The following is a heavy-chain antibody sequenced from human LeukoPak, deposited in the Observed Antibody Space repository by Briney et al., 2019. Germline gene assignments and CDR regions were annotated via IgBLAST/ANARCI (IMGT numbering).Heavy chain of an antibody. CDR3: AREGIGRWLQFCDY. CDR2: IYTSGST. D-gene: IGHD5-24*01. V-gene: IGHV4-4*07. Sequence: SETLSLTCTVSGGSISSYYWSWIRQPAGKGLEWIGRIYTSGSTNYNPSLRSRVTMSVDTSKNQFSLKLSSVTAADTAVYYCAREGIGRWLQFCDYWGQGTLVTVSS. J-gene: IGHJ4*02. CDR1: GGSISSYY.